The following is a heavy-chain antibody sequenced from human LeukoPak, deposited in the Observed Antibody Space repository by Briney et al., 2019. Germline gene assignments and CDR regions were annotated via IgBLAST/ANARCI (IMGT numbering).Heavy chain of an antibody. Sequence: GGSLRLSCAASGFNFSSFGMHWVRHAPGKGLEWVAVISYDGSNRYYADSVKGRFTLSRDNSKNTLYLQMNSLRADDTAVYYCAKDRRGYTYNFDYWGQGTLVTVSS. V-gene: IGHV3-30*18. CDR2: ISYDGSNR. CDR1: GFNFSSFG. J-gene: IGHJ4*02. D-gene: IGHD5-18*01. CDR3: AKDRRGYTYNFDY.